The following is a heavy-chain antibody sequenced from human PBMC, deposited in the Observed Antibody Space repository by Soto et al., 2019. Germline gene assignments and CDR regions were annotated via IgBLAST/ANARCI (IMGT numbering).Heavy chain of an antibody. Sequence: EVQLVESGGGLIQPGGSLRLSCAASGFNLREYWMHWVRQAPGEGLVWVSRISDDGSRTIYADSVKGRFTIYRDNAKNTLFLYVNSLRVDDTAVYYCIRPGGFEDYSWFDTWGQGTLVTVSS. D-gene: IGHD3-16*01. J-gene: IGHJ5*02. CDR2: ISDDGSRT. CDR1: GFNLREYW. V-gene: IGHV3-74*01. CDR3: IRPGGFEDYSWFDT.